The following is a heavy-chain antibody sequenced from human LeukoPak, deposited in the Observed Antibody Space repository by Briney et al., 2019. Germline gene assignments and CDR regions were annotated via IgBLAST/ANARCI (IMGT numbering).Heavy chain of an antibody. J-gene: IGHJ5*02. CDR3: ARRVGYDFWSGYYVTDWFDP. CDR1: GYTFTSYD. D-gene: IGHD3-3*01. Sequence: ASVKVSCKASGYTFTSYDINWVRQATGQGLEWMGWMNPNSGNTGYAQKFQGRVTMTRNTSISTAYMELSSLRSEDTAVYYRARRVGYDFWSGYYVTDWFDPWGQGTLDTVSS. CDR2: MNPNSGNT. V-gene: IGHV1-8*01.